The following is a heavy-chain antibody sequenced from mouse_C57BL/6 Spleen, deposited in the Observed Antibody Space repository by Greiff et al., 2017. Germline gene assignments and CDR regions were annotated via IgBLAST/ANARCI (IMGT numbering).Heavy chain of an antibody. J-gene: IGHJ4*01. D-gene: IGHD1-1*01. V-gene: IGHV5-16*01. Sequence: EVKLMESEGGLVQPGSSMKLSCTASGFTFSDYYMAWVRQVPEKGLEWVANINYDGSSTYYLDSLKSRFIISRDNAKNILYLQMSSLKSEATATYYCAREGLRAYYYAMDYWGQGTSVTVSS. CDR1: GFTFSDYY. CDR3: AREGLRAYYYAMDY. CDR2: INYDGSST.